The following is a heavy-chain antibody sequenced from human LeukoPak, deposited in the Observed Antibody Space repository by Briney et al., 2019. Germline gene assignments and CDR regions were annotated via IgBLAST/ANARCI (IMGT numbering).Heavy chain of an antibody. CDR3: ARDGGGGYSNYLYEIYYFDY. CDR1: GFTFSSYA. Sequence: GGSLRLSCAASGFTFSSYAMSWVRQAPGKGLEWVSAISDSGGSTYYADSVKGRFTISRDNSKNTLYLQMNSLRAEDTAVYYCARDGGGGYSNYLYEIYYFDYWGQGTLVTVSS. CDR2: ISDSGGST. D-gene: IGHD4-11*01. J-gene: IGHJ4*02. V-gene: IGHV3-23*01.